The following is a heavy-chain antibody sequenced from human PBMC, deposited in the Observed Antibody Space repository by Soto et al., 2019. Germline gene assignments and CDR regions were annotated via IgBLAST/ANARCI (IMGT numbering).Heavy chain of an antibody. D-gene: IGHD2-2*01. CDR3: ARSQGSSTSLEIYYYYYYGMDV. CDR1: VGTFSSYA. CDR2: IIPISGTA. V-gene: IGHV1-69*01. Sequence: QVQLVQSGAEVKKPGSSVKVSCKASVGTFSSYAIRWVRQAPGQGLEWMGGIIPISGTANYAQKFQGRVTITAHESTSTAYMELSSLRSEDTAVYYCARSQGSSTSLEIYYYYYYGMDVWGQGTTVTVSS. J-gene: IGHJ6*02.